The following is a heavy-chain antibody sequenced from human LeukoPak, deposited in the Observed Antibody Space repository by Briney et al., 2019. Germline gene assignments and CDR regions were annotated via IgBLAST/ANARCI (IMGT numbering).Heavy chain of an antibody. D-gene: IGHD3-10*01. Sequence: PGGSLRLSCAASGFTFGSYSMNWVRQAPGKGLEWVSSISSSSSYIYYADSVKGRFTISRDNAKNSLYLQMNSLRAEDTAVYYCARGSGSGSYDAFDIWGQGTMVTVSS. CDR1: GFTFGSYS. CDR3: ARGSGSGSYDAFDI. V-gene: IGHV3-21*01. CDR2: ISSSSSYI. J-gene: IGHJ3*02.